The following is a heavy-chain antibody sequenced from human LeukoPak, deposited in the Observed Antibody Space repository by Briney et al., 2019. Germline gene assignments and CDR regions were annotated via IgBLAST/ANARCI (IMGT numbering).Heavy chain of an antibody. D-gene: IGHD1-20*01. CDR1: GYXFTNYG. J-gene: IGHJ5*02. CDR3: ARDTRADINNWYNYFDP. CDR2: ISSYNGNT. Sequence: ASVKVSCKPYGYXFTNYGISWVRQAPGEGLEWMGWISSYNGNTNYAHKLQGRVTMTTDTSTSTTYMELRSLRSDDTAVYYCARDTRADINNWYNYFDPWGQGTLVTVSS. V-gene: IGHV1-18*01.